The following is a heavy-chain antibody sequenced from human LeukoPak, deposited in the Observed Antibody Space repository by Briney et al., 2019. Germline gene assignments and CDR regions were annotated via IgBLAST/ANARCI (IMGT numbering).Heavy chain of an antibody. J-gene: IGHJ4*02. CDR1: GGSIRDDFY. Sequence: SETLSLTCTVSGGSIRDDFYWGWVRQPPEKGLEWIASVYYSGHTHSNPSLKSRVTISVDTSKNQFSLKLSSVTAADTAAYYCARSQSSGSQYVGFDYWGQGTLVTVSS. V-gene: IGHV4-39*01. CDR3: ARSQSSGSQYVGFDY. CDR2: VYYSGHT. D-gene: IGHD1-26*01.